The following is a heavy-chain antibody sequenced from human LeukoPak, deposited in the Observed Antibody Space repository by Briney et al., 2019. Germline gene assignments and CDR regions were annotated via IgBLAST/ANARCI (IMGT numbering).Heavy chain of an antibody. V-gene: IGHV4-34*01. CDR2: NNHSGST. CDR3: ARTPGDYGGNSESDWFDP. CDR1: GGSFSGYY. Sequence: KPSETLSLACAVYGGSFSGYYWSWIRQPPGKGLEWLGENNHSGSTNYNPSLKSRVTISVDTSKNQFSLKLSSVTAADTAVYYCARTPGDYGGNSESDWFDPWGQGTLVTVSS. D-gene: IGHD4-23*01. J-gene: IGHJ5*02.